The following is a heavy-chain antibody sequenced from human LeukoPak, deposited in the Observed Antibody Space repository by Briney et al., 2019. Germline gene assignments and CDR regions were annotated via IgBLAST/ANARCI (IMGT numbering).Heavy chain of an antibody. D-gene: IGHD6-19*01. Sequence: GGSLRLSCAGSGFSFSSFDMTWVRQAPGKGLEWVSTIYGGGTNTFYADSVKGRFTISRDDSKNMQFLEMDSLRPEDTAVYFCAKRITEAAGIYFDSWGQGTLVTVSS. V-gene: IGHV3-23*01. CDR1: GFSFSSFD. J-gene: IGHJ4*02. CDR3: AKRITEAAGIYFDS. CDR2: IYGGGTNT.